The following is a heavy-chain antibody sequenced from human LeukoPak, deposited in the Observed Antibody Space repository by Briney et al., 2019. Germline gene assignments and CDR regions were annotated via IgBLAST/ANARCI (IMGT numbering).Heavy chain of an antibody. CDR2: ISSSSSYI. Sequence: PGGSLRLSCAASGFTFSSYSMNWVRQAPGEGLEWVSSISSSSSYIYYADSVKGRFTISRDNAKNSLYLQMNSLRAEDTALYYCAREGYYDSSGYRWKVDYWGQGTLVTVSS. CDR1: GFTFSSYS. J-gene: IGHJ4*02. V-gene: IGHV3-21*01. D-gene: IGHD3-22*01. CDR3: AREGYYDSSGYRWKVDY.